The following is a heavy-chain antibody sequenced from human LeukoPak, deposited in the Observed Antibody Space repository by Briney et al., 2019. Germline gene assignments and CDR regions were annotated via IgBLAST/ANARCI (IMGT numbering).Heavy chain of an antibody. V-gene: IGHV4-59*01. J-gene: IGHJ6*02. Sequence: LETLSLTCTVSGGSISSYYWSWIRQPPGKGLEWIGYIYYSGSTNYNPSLKSRVTISVDTSKNQFSLKLSSVTAADTAVYYCARASPIYYYYGMDVWGQGTTVTVSS. D-gene: IGHD2-2*02. CDR1: GGSISSYY. CDR3: ARASPIYYYYGMDV. CDR2: IYYSGST.